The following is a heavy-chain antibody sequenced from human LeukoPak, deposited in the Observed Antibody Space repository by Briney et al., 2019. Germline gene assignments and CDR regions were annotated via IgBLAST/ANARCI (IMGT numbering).Heavy chain of an antibody. CDR1: GFTFDDYG. V-gene: IGHV3-20*04. D-gene: IGHD3-3*01. CDR3: ARGLLDDFWSGYYVVRDYYYMDV. J-gene: IGHJ6*03. Sequence: GGSLRLSCAASGFTFDDYGMSWVRQAPGKGLEEVSGINWNGGRTVYADSVKGRFTISRDNAKNSLYLQMNSLRAEDTALYYCARGLLDDFWSGYYVVRDYYYMDVWGKGTTVTVSS. CDR2: INWNGGRT.